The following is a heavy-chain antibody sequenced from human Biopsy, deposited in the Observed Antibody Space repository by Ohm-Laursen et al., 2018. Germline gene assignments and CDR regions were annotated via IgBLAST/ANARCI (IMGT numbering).Heavy chain of an antibody. Sequence: DTLSLTCSVSGASVSSGSYDWSWIRQPPGKGLEWIGNIYNDVSTKYNPSLRSRVTISADKSTNQFSLKLRSVTAADTAVYYCARGYAGLYEAFNFWGQGTVVTVAS. CDR3: ARGYAGLYEAFNF. D-gene: IGHD5-18*01. J-gene: IGHJ3*01. CDR2: IYNDVST. V-gene: IGHV4-61*01. CDR1: GASVSSGSYD.